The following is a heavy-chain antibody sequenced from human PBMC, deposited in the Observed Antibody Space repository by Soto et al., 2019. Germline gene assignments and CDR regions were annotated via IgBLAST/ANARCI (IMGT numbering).Heavy chain of an antibody. J-gene: IGHJ5*01. Sequence: QVQLQQSEPGLVKPSQTLSLTCAISGDSVSSSSVTWNWIRQSPSRGLEWLGRTYYRSKWYNDYAESVKSRITINPDTSKNQFSLHLNSVTPEDTAVYYCVRLIGNSWLDFWGQGTLVIVSS. CDR1: GDSVSSSSVT. D-gene: IGHD1-26*01. CDR2: TYYRSKWYN. CDR3: VRLIGNSWLDF. V-gene: IGHV6-1*01.